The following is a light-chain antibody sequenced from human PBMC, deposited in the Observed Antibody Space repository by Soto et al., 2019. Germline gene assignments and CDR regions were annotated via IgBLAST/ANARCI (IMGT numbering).Light chain of an antibody. V-gene: IGLV2-11*01. CDR1: SSDVGGYNF. CDR2: NVI. CDR3: CSYAGSYTYV. Sequence: QSALTQPRSVSGSPGQSVTISCTGTSSDVGGYNFVSWYQHHPGKAPKLMVYNVIQRPSGVPDRFSASKSGNTASLTISGLQAEDEADYYCCSYAGSYTYVCGPGTKLTVL. J-gene: IGLJ1*01.